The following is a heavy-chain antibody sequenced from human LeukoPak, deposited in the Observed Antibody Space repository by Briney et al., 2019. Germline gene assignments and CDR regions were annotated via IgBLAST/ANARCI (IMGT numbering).Heavy chain of an antibody. V-gene: IGHV3-33*01. CDR3: ARDRSTRYFDY. Sequence: PGRSLRLSCAASRFTFRNHGMHWIRQVPGKGLEWVAVIWYDGSNQDYADSVKGRFTISRDNSKNMLYLQMNSLRDEDTAVYYCARDRSTRYFDYWGQGTLVTVSS. CDR1: RFTFRNHG. D-gene: IGHD1-1*01. CDR2: IWYDGSNQ. J-gene: IGHJ4*02.